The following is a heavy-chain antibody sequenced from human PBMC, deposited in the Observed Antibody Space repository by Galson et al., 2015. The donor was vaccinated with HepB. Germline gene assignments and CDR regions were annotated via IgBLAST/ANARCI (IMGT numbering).Heavy chain of an antibody. J-gene: IGHJ4*02. D-gene: IGHD3-22*01. CDR1: SGSVNSGTYY. V-gene: IGHV4-39*07. CDR3: ARHPAYDSSFDY. CDR2: VYHSGAT. Sequence: TLSLTCTVSSGSVNSGTYYWGWIRQPPGKGLEWIGSVYHSGATYNNPSLKSRVTMSVDKSKNQFSLELTSVTAADSAVYYCARHPAYDSSFDYWGQGILVTVSS.